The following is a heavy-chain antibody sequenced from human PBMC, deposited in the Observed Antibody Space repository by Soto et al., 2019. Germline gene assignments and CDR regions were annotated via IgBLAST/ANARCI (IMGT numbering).Heavy chain of an antibody. D-gene: IGHD6-6*01. CDR3: ARQSSSYNWFDP. CDR1: GGSISSSSYY. Sequence: SETLSLTCTVSGGSISSSSYYWGWIRQPPGKGLEWIGSIYYSGSTYYNPSLKSRVTISVDTSKNQFSLKLSSVTAADTAVYYCARQSSSYNWFDPWGQGTLVTVSS. V-gene: IGHV4-39*01. CDR2: IYYSGST. J-gene: IGHJ5*02.